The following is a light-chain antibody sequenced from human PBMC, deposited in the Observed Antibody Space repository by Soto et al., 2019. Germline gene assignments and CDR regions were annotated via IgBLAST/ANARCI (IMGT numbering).Light chain of an antibody. CDR3: QKSYSTPIN. CDR1: QGIRNN. CDR2: AAS. V-gene: IGKV1-6*01. J-gene: IGKJ1*01. Sequence: AIQITQSPSSLSASVVDRVTITCLASQGIRNNLGWYRQKPGIAPQLLIYAASNLHSGVPSRFSGSGSGTDFTLTISSLQPEDFATYYCQKSYSTPINFGQGTKVDIK.